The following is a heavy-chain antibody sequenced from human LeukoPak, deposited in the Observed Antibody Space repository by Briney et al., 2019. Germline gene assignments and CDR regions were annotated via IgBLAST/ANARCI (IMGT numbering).Heavy chain of an antibody. D-gene: IGHD3-3*01. CDR3: ARHTLWRFDY. CDR2: INQDGGTE. V-gene: IGHV3-7*01. CDR1: GFTFTNYW. Sequence: GGSRRLSCAAYGFTFTNYWLTWVRQAPGKGLEWVANINQDGGTEYYVDSMKGRFTISRDNAKNLVYLQINSLRAEDTAVYFCARHTLWRFDYWGQGALVTVSS. J-gene: IGHJ4*02.